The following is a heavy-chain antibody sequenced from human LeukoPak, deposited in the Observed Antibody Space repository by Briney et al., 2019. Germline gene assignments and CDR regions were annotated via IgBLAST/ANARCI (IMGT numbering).Heavy chain of an antibody. CDR3: ARTRKPAAVDAFDI. J-gene: IGHJ3*02. CDR1: GYTFTSYD. V-gene: IGHV1-18*01. Sequence: ASVKVSCKASGYTFTSYDINWVRQATGQGLEWMGWISAYNGNTNYAQKLQGRVTMTTDTSTSTAYMELRSLRSDDTAVYYCARTRKPAAVDAFDIWGQGTMVTVSS. CDR2: ISAYNGNT. D-gene: IGHD2-2*01.